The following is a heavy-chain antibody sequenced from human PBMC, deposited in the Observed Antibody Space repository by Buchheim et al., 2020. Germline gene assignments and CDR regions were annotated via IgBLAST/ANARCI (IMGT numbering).Heavy chain of an antibody. Sequence: QVQLQQWGAGLLKPSETLSLTCAVYGGSFSGYYWSWIRQPPGKGLEWIGYIYYSGSTYYNPSLKSRVTISVDTSKNQFSLKLSSVTAADTAVYYCARNPTEPGGCWGQGTL. D-gene: IGHD1-14*01. CDR3: ARNPTEPGGC. CDR2: IYYSGST. CDR1: GGSFSGYY. J-gene: IGHJ4*02. V-gene: IGHV4-34*01.